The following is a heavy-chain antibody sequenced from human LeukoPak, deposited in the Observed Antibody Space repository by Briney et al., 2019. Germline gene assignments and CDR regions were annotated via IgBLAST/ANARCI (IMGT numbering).Heavy chain of an antibody. D-gene: IGHD6-6*01. CDR1: GGSISSSNYY. J-gene: IGHJ6*03. V-gene: IGHV4-61*02. CDR3: ARGESSSSPLYYYYYMDV. CDR2: MYTSGST. Sequence: PSETLSLTCTVSGGSISSSNYYWSWIRQPAGKGLEWIGRMYTSGSTNYNPSLRSRVTISVDTSKNQFSLKLNSVTAADTAGYYCARGESSSSPLYYYYYMDVWGKGTTVTVSS.